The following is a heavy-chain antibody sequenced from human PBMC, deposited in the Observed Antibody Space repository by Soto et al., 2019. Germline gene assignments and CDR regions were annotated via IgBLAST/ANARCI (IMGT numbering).Heavy chain of an antibody. CDR2: INTGGGST. V-gene: IGHV1-46*01. CDR1: GYTFTNYH. Sequence: ASVKSPARASGYTFTNYHMHWVRQAPGQGLEWMGVINTGGGSTNYAQKFQDRVTMTWDMSTSTVYLELSSLTSEDTSLYYCARNSGGGFGDYYSDFWGQGTLVTVSS. CDR3: ARNSGGGFGDYYSDF. D-gene: IGHD1-26*01. J-gene: IGHJ4*02.